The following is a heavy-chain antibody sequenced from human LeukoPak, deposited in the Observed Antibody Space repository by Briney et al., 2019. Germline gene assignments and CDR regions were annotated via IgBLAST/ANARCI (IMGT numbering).Heavy chain of an antibody. CDR3: ARVVKVVASSGPRVIERPNRIFDY. J-gene: IGHJ4*02. Sequence: PSQTLSLTCAIPGDSVSSNSAAWNWIRQSPSRGLEWLGRTYYRSKWYNDYAVSVKSRITINPDTSKNQFSLKLSSVIAADTAVYYCARVVKVVASSGPRVIERPNRIFDYWGQGTLVTVSS. CDR2: TYYRSKWYN. V-gene: IGHV6-1*01. D-gene: IGHD2-15*01. CDR1: GDSVSSNSAA.